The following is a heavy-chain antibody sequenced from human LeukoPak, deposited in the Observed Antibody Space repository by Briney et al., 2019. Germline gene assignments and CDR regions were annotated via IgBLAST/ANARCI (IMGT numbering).Heavy chain of an antibody. D-gene: IGHD4/OR15-4a*01. J-gene: IGHJ4*02. CDR1: GGSFTIYQ. CDR2: INRSGST. Sequence: SETLSPTCAVSGGSFTIYQWSWIRQSPGKGLEWIGDINRSGSTDYNPALRSRVFISMDTSKNQFSLQLSSVTAADTAVYYCARGGAADYWGQGTLVTVSS. V-gene: IGHV4-34*01. CDR3: ARGGAADY.